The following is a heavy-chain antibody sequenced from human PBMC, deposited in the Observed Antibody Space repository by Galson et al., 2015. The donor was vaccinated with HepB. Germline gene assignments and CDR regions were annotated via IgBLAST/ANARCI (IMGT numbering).Heavy chain of an antibody. J-gene: IGHJ6*02. CDR1: GYTFTGYY. CDR2: INPNSGGT. CDR3: ARSVLLWFGEDLAPVNPYYYYYGMDV. D-gene: IGHD3-10*01. V-gene: IGHV1-2*04. Sequence: SVKVSCKASGYTFTGYYMHWVRQAPGQGLEWMGWINPNSGGTNYAQKFQGWVTMTRDTSISTAYMELSRLRSDDTAVYYCARSVLLWFGEDLAPVNPYYYYYGMDVWGQGTTVTVSS.